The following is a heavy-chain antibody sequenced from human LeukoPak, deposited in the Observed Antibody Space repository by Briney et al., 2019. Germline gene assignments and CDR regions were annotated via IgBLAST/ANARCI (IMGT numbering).Heavy chain of an antibody. CDR3: ARSGSYLYYCYMDV. CDR1: GGSISGYY. Sequence: PSETLSLTCTVSGGSISGYYWSWIRQPPGKGLEWIGYIYTSGSTNYNPSLKSRVTISVDTSKNQFSLKLSSVTAADTAVYYCARSGSYLYYCYMDVWGKGTTVTVSS. CDR2: IYTSGST. J-gene: IGHJ6*03. V-gene: IGHV4-4*09. D-gene: IGHD1-26*01.